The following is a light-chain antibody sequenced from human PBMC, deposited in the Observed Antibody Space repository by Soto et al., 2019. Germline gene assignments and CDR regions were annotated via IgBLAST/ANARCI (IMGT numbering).Light chain of an antibody. Sequence: QSVLTQPPSVSGAPGQRVTISCSGSSSNIGAGYDVHWYQQLPGTAPKLLIYSNSKRPSGVPDRFSGSKSGTSASLAITGLQAEDEADYYCQSYDSSLNGLVFGGGTQLTVL. CDR3: QSYDSSLNGLV. J-gene: IGLJ2*01. CDR1: SSNIGAGYD. V-gene: IGLV1-40*01. CDR2: SNS.